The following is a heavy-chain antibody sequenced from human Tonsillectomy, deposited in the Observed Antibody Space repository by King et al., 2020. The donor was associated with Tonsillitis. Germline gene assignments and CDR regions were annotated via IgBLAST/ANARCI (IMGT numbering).Heavy chain of an antibody. D-gene: IGHD3-16*01. V-gene: IGHV3-30*03. CDR1: GFTFSSYA. Sequence: VQLVESGGGVIQPVRSLRLSCAASGFTFSSYAMHWVRQAPGKGLEWVAVLSYDGGNKYYADSVKGRFTISRDNSKNTRYLQMNSLRVEDTAVYCCPGDRPPDQFPYAYYFYYSMDVGGKGTTVTVSS. J-gene: IGHJ6*03. CDR2: LSYDGGNK. CDR3: PGDRPPDQFPYAYYFYYSMDV.